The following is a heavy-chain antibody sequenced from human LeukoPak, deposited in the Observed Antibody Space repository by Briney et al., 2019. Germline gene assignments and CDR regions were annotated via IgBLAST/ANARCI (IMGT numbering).Heavy chain of an antibody. CDR2: ISSSSSTI. CDR1: GFTFSSNS. Sequence: GGSLRLSCAASGFTFSSNSMNWVRQAPGKGPEWVSYISSSSSTIYYADSVKGRFTISRDNANNMLYLQMNSLRAEDTAVYYCARDAHRGMDVWGQGTTVTVSS. CDR3: ARDAHRGMDV. V-gene: IGHV3-48*04. J-gene: IGHJ6*02.